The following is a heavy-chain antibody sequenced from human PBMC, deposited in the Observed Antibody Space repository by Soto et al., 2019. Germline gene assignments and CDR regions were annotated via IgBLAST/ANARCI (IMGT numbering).Heavy chain of an antibody. CDR2: IYHSGST. V-gene: IGHV4-4*02. J-gene: IGHJ4*02. CDR1: GGSISSSNW. D-gene: IGHD6-19*01. Sequence: QVQLQESGPGLVKPSGTLSLTCAVSGGSISSSNWWSWVRQPPGEGLEWIGEIYHSGSTNYNPSLKCRVTISVDKSKNQFYMKLRSVTAADTAVYYCARDGGMAGTLVSYFDDWGQGTLVTVSS. CDR3: ARDGGMAGTLVSYFDD.